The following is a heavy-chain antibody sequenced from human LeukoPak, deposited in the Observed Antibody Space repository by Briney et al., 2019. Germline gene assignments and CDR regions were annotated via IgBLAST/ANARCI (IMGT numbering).Heavy chain of an antibody. J-gene: IGHJ4*02. CDR1: GFTVSSNY. CDR3: AKDRGIAARSSELFDY. Sequence: GGSLRLSCAASGFTVSSNYMSWVRQAPGKGLEWVSVIYSGGSTYYADSAKGRFTISRDNSKNMLYLQMNSLRAEDTAVYYCAKDRGIAARSSELFDYWGQGTLVTVSS. V-gene: IGHV3-53*01. D-gene: IGHD6-6*01. CDR2: IYSGGST.